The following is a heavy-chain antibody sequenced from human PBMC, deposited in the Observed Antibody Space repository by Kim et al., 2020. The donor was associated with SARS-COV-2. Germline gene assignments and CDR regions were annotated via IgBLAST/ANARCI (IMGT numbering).Heavy chain of an antibody. V-gene: IGHV4-34*01. CDR3: ARGFGIVGATGWFDP. D-gene: IGHD1-26*01. Sequence: PSLKRRVTISVDTSKNQFSLKLSSVTAADTAVYYCARGFGIVGATGWFDPWGQGTLVTVSS. J-gene: IGHJ5*02.